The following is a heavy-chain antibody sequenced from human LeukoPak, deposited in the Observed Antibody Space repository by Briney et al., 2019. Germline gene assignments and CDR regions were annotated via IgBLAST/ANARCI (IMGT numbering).Heavy chain of an antibody. CDR1: GFTFSTYA. Sequence: GGSLRLSCEASGFTFSTYAMNWLRQAPGKGLEWVSAISAGTGRTYYADSVKGRFTTSRDNPKNTLYLQMNSLRDEDTALYYCAKAPVSSLPGTFEYWGQGTLVTVSS. J-gene: IGHJ4*02. CDR2: ISAGTGRT. D-gene: IGHD6-13*01. CDR3: AKAPVSSLPGTFEY. V-gene: IGHV3-23*01.